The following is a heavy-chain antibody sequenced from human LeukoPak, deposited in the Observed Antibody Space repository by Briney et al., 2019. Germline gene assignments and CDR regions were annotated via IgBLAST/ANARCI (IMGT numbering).Heavy chain of an antibody. CDR1: RFTVSSNY. CDR2: IYSGGST. CDR3: ARVSPDSSGYDFDY. J-gene: IGHJ4*02. V-gene: IGHV3-53*01. D-gene: IGHD3-22*01. Sequence: GGSLRLSCAASRFTVSSNYMSWVRQAPGKGLEWVSVIYSGGSTYYADSVKGRFTISRDNSKNTLYLQMNSLRAEDTAVYYCARVSPDSSGYDFDYWGQGTLVTVSS.